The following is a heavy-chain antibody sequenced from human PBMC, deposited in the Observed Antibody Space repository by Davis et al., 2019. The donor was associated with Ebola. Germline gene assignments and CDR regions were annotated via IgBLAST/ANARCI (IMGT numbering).Heavy chain of an antibody. J-gene: IGHJ6*03. V-gene: IGHV4-34*01. D-gene: IGHD2-15*01. CDR2: INHSGST. CDR3: ARDRGYCSGGSCFYYYYYMDV. CDR1: GGSFRGYY. Sequence: SETLSLTCAVYGGSFRGYYWSWIRQPPGKGLEWIGEINHSGSTNYNPSLKSRVTTSVDTSKNQFSLELSSVTAADTAVYYCARDRGYCSGGSCFYYYYYMDVWGKGTTVTVSS.